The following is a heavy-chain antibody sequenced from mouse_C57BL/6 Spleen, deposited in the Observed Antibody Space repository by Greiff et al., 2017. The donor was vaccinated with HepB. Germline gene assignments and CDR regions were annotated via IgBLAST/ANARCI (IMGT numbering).Heavy chain of an antibody. CDR1: GYAFSSSW. CDR2: IYPGDGDT. Sequence: QCQLRQSGPELVKRGASGKMSCKASGYAFSSSWMNWVKQRTGSGLEWIGRIYPGDGDTNYNGKFKGKATLTADKSSSTAYMQLSSLTSEDSAVYFCASPTVVSDFDYWGQGTTLTVSS. D-gene: IGHD1-1*01. CDR3: ASPTVVSDFDY. J-gene: IGHJ2*01. V-gene: IGHV1-82*01.